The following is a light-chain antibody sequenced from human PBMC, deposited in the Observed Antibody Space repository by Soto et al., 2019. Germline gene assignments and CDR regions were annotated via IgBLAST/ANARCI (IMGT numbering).Light chain of an antibody. J-gene: IGKJ5*01. Sequence: TQTTPSPSSLSASVGVRVTITCRASQSISISLIWYQLKPGKAPNLLMYGASYLKSGVPTRFSGSGSGTDFTLTISSLQPEDFATYYSQQTYTTPEITFGKGTRLEIK. V-gene: IGKV1-39*01. CDR3: QQTYTTPEIT. CDR2: GAS. CDR1: QSISIS.